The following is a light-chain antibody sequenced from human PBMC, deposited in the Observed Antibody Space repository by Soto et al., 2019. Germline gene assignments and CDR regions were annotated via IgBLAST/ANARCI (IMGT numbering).Light chain of an antibody. Sequence: QAVVTQSSSASASLGSSVKLICSLSSGHSDYIIAWHQQQPGKAPRFLMKVERSGTYNKGSGVPDRFSGSSSGADRFLTISNLQSEDEAEYYCETGDSYTHVFGIGTKLTVL. CDR1: SGHSDYI. V-gene: IGLV4-60*03. CDR3: ETGDSYTHV. CDR2: VERSGTY. J-gene: IGLJ1*01.